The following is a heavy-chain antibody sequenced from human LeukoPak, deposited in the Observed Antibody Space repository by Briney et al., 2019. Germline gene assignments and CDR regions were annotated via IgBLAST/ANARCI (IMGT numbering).Heavy chain of an antibody. V-gene: IGHV4-31*11. CDR2: IYYSGST. CDR3: ARYYDSNTYSTFDY. CDR1: GGSFSGYY. J-gene: IGHJ4*02. D-gene: IGHD3-22*01. Sequence: SETLSLTCAVYGGSFSGYYWSWIRQHPGKGLEWIGYIYYSGSTYCNPSLKSRVTISVDTSKNQVSLKLSSVTAADTAVYYCARYYDSNTYSTFDYWGQGTLVTASS.